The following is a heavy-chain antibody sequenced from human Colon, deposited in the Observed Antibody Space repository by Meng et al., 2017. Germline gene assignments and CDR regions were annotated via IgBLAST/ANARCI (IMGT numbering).Heavy chain of an antibody. D-gene: IGHD2-15*01. Sequence: GESLKISCAASEFTFSTYWMNWVRQAPGKGLEWVANIKQDGSEKYYVDSVKGRFTISRDNAKNSLYLQMNSLRAEDTAVYYCASQYCSGGSCYDYWGQGTLVTVSS. CDR3: ASQYCSGGSCYDY. CDR1: EFTFSTYW. J-gene: IGHJ4*02. CDR2: IKQDGSEK. V-gene: IGHV3-7*01.